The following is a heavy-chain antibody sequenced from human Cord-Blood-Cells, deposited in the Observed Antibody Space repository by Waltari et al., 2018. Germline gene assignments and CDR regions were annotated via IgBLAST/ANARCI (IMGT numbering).Heavy chain of an antibody. CDR2: INHSGST. CDR1: GGSFSGYY. Sequence: QVQLQQWGAGLLKHSETLSPTCAVYGGSFSGYYWSWIRRSPGKGMEWIGEINHSGSTNYNPSLKSRVTISVDTSKNQFSLKLSSVTAADTAVYYCARDGLTGDGDPSDAFDIWGQGTMVTVSS. CDR3: ARDGLTGDGDPSDAFDI. V-gene: IGHV4-34*01. D-gene: IGHD7-27*01. J-gene: IGHJ3*02.